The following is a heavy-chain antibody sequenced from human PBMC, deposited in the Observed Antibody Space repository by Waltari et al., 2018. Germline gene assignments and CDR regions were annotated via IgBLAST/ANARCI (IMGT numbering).Heavy chain of an antibody. J-gene: IGHJ4*02. V-gene: IGHV4-38-2*01. Sequence: QVQLQESGPGLVKPSETLSLTCAVSGHSISSTYYWGWIRQSPGKGLEWIANIYHSGSTYYNPSLKRRVTISLDTSKNRFSLNLRSVTAADTAVYYCAAYLPDGGRGRDYWGQGTLVTVSS. CDR1: GHSISSTYY. CDR3: AAYLPDGGRGRDY. CDR2: IYHSGST. D-gene: IGHD3-16*01.